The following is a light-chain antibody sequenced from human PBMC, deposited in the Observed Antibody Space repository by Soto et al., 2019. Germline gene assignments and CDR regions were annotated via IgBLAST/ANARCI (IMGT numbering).Light chain of an antibody. CDR1: SSDVGGYNY. CDR2: DVS. J-gene: IGLJ1*01. Sequence: QSALTQPASVSGSPGQSITISCTGTSSDVGGYNYVSWYQQHSGKAPKLMIYDVSNRPSGVSNRLSGSKSGNMASLTISGLQAEDEADYYCGSYASSSTLYVFGTGTKVTVL. CDR3: GSYASSSTLYV. V-gene: IGLV2-14*01.